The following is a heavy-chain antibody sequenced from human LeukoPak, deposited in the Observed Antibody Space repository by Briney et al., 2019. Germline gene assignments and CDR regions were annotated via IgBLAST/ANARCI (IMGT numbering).Heavy chain of an antibody. D-gene: IGHD3-16*01. Sequence: PGGSLRLSCAASGFTFRTYSMNWVRQAPGKGLEWVSGISSSSSYTYYTDSMKGRFTISRDNANNFLFLQMNSLRAEDTAVYYCARIGIRGSSKYYFDYWGQGTLVTVSS. V-gene: IGHV3-21*06. CDR1: GFTFRTYS. CDR2: ISSSSSYT. CDR3: ARIGIRGSSKYYFDY. J-gene: IGHJ4*02.